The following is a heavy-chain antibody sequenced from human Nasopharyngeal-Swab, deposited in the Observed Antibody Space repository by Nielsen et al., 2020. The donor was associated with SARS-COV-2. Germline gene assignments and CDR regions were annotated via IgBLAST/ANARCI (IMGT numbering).Heavy chain of an antibody. CDR3: AKDIRGYSYGPSGYYYYGMDV. J-gene: IGHJ6*02. CDR2: ISWNSGSI. CDR1: GFTFDDYA. Sequence: SLKISCAASGFTFDDYAMHWVRQAPGKGLEWVSGISWNSGSIGYADSVKGRFTISRDNAKNSLYLQMNSLRAEDTALYYCAKDIRGYSYGPSGYYYYGMDVWGQGTTVTVSS. D-gene: IGHD5-18*01. V-gene: IGHV3-9*01.